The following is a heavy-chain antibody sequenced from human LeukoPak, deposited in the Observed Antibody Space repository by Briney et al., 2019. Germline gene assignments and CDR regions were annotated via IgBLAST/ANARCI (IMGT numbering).Heavy chain of an antibody. CDR1: GYTFTDHY. J-gene: IGHJ4*02. D-gene: IGHD6-19*01. CDR3: ARDSSSRPFDY. Sequence: ASVKVSCKASGYTFTDHYIHWVRQAPGQGLECMGWINPKNGDTNYAQKFQGRVTMTRDTSINTAYMDLSRLRSDDTAVYYCARDSSSRPFDYWGQGALVTVSS. CDR2: INPKNGDT. V-gene: IGHV1-2*02.